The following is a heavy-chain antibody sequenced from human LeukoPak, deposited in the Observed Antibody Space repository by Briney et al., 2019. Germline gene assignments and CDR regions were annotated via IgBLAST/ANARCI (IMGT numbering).Heavy chain of an antibody. CDR3: ARGYWRLDP. V-gene: IGHV3-20*04. CDR1: GFTFADYG. Sequence: PGGSLRLSCVASGFTFADYGMSWVRQAPGKGLEWVGGIYWLGTTYADSVKGRFTISRDDAKNSLYLQMHSLRAEDTALYYCARGYWRLDPWGPGTLVTVSS. J-gene: IGHJ5*02. CDR2: IYWLGTT. D-gene: IGHD2-15*01.